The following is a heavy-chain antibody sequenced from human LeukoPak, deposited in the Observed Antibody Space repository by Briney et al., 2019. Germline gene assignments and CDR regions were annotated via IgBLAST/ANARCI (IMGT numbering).Heavy chain of an antibody. J-gene: IGHJ4*02. Sequence: ASVKVSCKASGYKFTDYYMHWVRQAPGQGLEWMGWINPNSGGTTYAQKFQGRVTMTRDTSISTAYMELRRLTFDDTAVYYCARIRVRFLEWSLWGQGTLVTVSS. V-gene: IGHV1-2*02. CDR3: ARIRVRFLEWSL. CDR1: GYKFTDYY. D-gene: IGHD3-3*01. CDR2: INPNSGGT.